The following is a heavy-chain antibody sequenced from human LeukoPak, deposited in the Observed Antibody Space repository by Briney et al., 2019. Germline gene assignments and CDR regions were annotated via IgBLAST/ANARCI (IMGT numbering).Heavy chain of an antibody. D-gene: IGHD4-23*01. J-gene: IGHJ4*02. CDR3: ARAPLGITPHTTVDY. CDR2: ISSSSSYI. V-gene: IGHV3-21*01. CDR1: GFTFSSYS. Sequence: PGGSLRLSCAASGFTFSSYSMNWVRQAPGKGLEWVSSISSSSSYIYYADSVKGRFTISRDNAKNSLYLQMNSLRAEDTAVYYCARAPLGITPHTTVDYWGQGILVTVSS.